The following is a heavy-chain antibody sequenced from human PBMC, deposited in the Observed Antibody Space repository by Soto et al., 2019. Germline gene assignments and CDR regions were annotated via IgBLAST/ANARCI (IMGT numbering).Heavy chain of an antibody. J-gene: IGHJ4*02. V-gene: IGHV3-7*05. D-gene: IGHD1-26*01. CDR3: AKDHGSGSYPY. CDR1: GSTLSSHW. CDR2: INQDGFGK. Sequence: GGSLRLSCVISGSTLSSHWMTWVRQAPGKGLEWVASINQDGFGKHYLDSVKGRFTISRDTAKSSLYPQMDSLRVEDTAVYYCAKDHGSGSYPYWGQGTLVTVSS.